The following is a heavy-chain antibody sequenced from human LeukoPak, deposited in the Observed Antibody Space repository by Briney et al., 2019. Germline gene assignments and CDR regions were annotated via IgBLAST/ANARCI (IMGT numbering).Heavy chain of an antibody. Sequence: GGSLRLSCAASGFTFSSYGMHWVRQAPGRGLEWVAVISYDGSNKYYADSVKGRFTISRDNSKNTLYLQMNSLRAEDTAVYYCAKDYYDSSGYYPDYWGQGTLVTVSS. CDR3: AKDYYDSSGYYPDY. CDR1: GFTFSSYG. J-gene: IGHJ4*02. CDR2: ISYDGSNK. V-gene: IGHV3-30*18. D-gene: IGHD3-22*01.